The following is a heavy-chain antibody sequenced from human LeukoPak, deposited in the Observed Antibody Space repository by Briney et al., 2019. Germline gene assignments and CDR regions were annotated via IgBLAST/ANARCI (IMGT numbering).Heavy chain of an antibody. CDR2: IYYSGST. J-gene: IGHJ4*02. Sequence: PSETLSLTCTVSGGSISSYYWSWIRQPPGKGPEWIAYIYYSGSTNYNPSLKSRVIISVDTSKNQFSLKLSSVTAADTAVYYCARRIAVAGPFDYWGQGTLVTVSS. V-gene: IGHV4-59*08. D-gene: IGHD6-19*01. CDR3: ARRIAVAGPFDY. CDR1: GGSISSYY.